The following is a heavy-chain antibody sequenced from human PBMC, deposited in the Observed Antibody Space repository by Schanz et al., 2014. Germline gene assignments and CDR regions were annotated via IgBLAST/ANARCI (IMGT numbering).Heavy chain of an antibody. V-gene: IGHV3-21*01. CDR3: AREDMLRGIRAFDI. Sequence: EVQLVESGGGLVKPGRSLRLSCTASGFTFGDYAMSWFRQAPGKGLEWVSYIPVGNNYIYYADSVKGRFTISRDNPKNSLYLQMNSLRVEDTAVYYCAREDMLRGIRAFDIWGQGTMVTVSS. CDR2: IPVGNNYI. J-gene: IGHJ3*02. D-gene: IGHD3-10*01. CDR1: GFTFGDYA.